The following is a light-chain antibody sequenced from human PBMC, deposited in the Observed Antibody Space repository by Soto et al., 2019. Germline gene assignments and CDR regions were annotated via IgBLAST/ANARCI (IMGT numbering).Light chain of an antibody. CDR3: VAWDDSLNGYVV. CDR1: SSNIGSNT. V-gene: IGLV1-44*01. Sequence: SVLTQPPSASGTPGQRVTISCSGSSSNIGSNTVNWYQQLPGTAPKLVIYSNNQRPSGVPDRFSGSKSGTSASLAISGLQSEDVADYYCVAWDDSLNGYVVFGGGTKLTVL. J-gene: IGLJ2*01. CDR2: SNN.